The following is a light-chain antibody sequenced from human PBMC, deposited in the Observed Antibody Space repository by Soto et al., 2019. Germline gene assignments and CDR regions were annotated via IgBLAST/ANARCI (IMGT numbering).Light chain of an antibody. Sequence: QSVLTQPRSVSGSPGQSVTISCTGTSSDVGGYNYVSWYQQHPGKAPKLMIYNVSQRPSGVPDRFSGSKSGNTASLTISGLQAEDEADYYCCSYAGFYTLVFGGGTKVTVL. CDR3: CSYAGFYTLV. CDR2: NVS. CDR1: SSDVGGYNY. V-gene: IGLV2-11*01. J-gene: IGLJ2*01.